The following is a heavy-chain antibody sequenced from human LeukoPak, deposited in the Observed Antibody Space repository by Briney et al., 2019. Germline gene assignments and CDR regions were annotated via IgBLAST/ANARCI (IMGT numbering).Heavy chain of an antibody. D-gene: IGHD3-16*01. Sequence: PGRSLRLSCAASGFTFSSYAMHWVRQAPGKGLEWVSYISSSSSTIYYADSVKGRFTISRDNAKNSLYLQVNSLRAEDTAVYYCATSELRDVLYYYYYYYMDVWGKGTTVTVSS. V-gene: IGHV3-48*01. CDR3: ATSELRDVLYYYYYYYMDV. CDR1: GFTFSSYA. J-gene: IGHJ6*03. CDR2: ISSSSSTI.